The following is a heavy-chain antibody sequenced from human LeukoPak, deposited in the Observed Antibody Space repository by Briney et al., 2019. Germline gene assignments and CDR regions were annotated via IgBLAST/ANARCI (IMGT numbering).Heavy chain of an antibody. Sequence: SVKVSCKASGGNLSSYAISWVRQATGQGVAWMGRIIPIFGTANCARKFQGRVTITVDESTSTAYMELNSLRSEDTAVYYCARVPYCSGGSCLLRGYYFDFWGQGTLVTVSS. CDR2: IIPIFGTA. CDR1: GGNLSSYA. J-gene: IGHJ4*02. D-gene: IGHD2-15*01. V-gene: IGHV1-69*13. CDR3: ARVPYCSGGSCLLRGYYFDF.